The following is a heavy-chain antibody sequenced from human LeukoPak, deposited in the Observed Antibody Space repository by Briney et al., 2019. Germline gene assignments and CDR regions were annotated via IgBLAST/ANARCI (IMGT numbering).Heavy chain of an antibody. CDR2: IKEDGSET. CDR1: GFTFSNYW. V-gene: IGHV3-7*03. CDR3: ARDPYVSNFDY. Sequence: PGGSLRLSCAASGFTFSNYWMSWVRQAPGKGPEWMGNIKEDGSETYYVDSVKGRFTISRDNAQNSLYLHMHGLRVEDTAVYYCARDPYVSNFDYWGQGTLVTVSS. D-gene: IGHD3-10*02. J-gene: IGHJ4*02.